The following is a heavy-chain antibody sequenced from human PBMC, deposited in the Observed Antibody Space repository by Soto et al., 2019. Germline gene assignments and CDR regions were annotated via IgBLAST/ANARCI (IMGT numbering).Heavy chain of an antibody. CDR3: VSDRGYGHASVPYS. J-gene: IGHJ4*02. CDR1: GFTFSSYG. D-gene: IGHD5-18*01. V-gene: IGHV3-30*03. Sequence: QAQLVESGGGVVQPGRSLRLSCAASGFTFSSYGMHWVRQAPGTGLEWVAVISYDGGLQHYADSVKGRFTISRDNSKNMVLLQMNSLRAEDPAVYYCVSDRGYGHASVPYSWGQGNLVSVSS. CDR2: ISYDGGLQ.